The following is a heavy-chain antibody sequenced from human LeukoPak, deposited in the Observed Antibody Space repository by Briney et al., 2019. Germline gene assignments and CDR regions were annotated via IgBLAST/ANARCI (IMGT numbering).Heavy chain of an antibody. D-gene: IGHD2-15*01. J-gene: IGHJ4*02. Sequence: ASVKVSCKASGYTFTSYGISWVRQAPGQGLEWMGWISAYNGNTNYAQKFQGRVTMTTDTSTSTAYMELRSLRSDDTAVYYCAREHCSGGSCYTNNWGQGTLVTVSS. CDR1: GYTFTSYG. CDR3: AREHCSGGSCYTNN. CDR2: ISAYNGNT. V-gene: IGHV1-18*01.